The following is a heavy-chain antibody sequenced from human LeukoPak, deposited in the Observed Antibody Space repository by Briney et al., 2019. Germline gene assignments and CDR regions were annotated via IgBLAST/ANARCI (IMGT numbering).Heavy chain of an antibody. V-gene: IGHV1-2*02. J-gene: IGHJ4*02. CDR1: GYTLTGYY. CDR2: INPNSGGT. D-gene: IGHD6-19*01. CDR3: ARSGYGGYSSGWPADY. Sequence: ASVKVSCKASGYTLTGYYMHWVRQAPGQGPEWMGWINPNSGGTNYAQKFQGRVTMTRDTSISTAYMELSRLRSDDTAVYYCARSGYGGYSSGWPADYWGQGTLVTVSS.